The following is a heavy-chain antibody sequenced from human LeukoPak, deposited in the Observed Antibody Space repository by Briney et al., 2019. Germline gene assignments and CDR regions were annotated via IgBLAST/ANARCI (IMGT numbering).Heavy chain of an antibody. CDR3: TTEIVVVLDDAFDI. D-gene: IGHD3-22*01. CDR1: GFTFSNAW. CDR2: IKSKTDGGTT. J-gene: IGHJ3*02. V-gene: IGHV3-15*01. Sequence: GGSLRLSCAASGFTFSNAWMSWVRQAPGKGQEWVGRIKSKTDGGTTDDAAPVKGRFTISRDDSKLTLYLQMNSLITEDTAVYYCTTEIVVVLDDAFDIWGQGTMVTVSS.